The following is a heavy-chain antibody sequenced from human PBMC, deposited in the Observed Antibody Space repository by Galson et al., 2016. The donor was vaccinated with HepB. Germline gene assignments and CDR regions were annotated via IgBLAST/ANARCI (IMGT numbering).Heavy chain of an antibody. CDR2: IYYSGTT. CDR3: ASQDRAGLVNF. V-gene: IGHV4-39*01. J-gene: IGHJ3*01. D-gene: IGHD3/OR15-3a*01. CDR1: GGSISSSYYY. Sequence: SETLSLTCTVSGGSISSSYYYWAWIRQPPGKGLEWIGSIYYSGTTYYNPSLQSRVTIFVDTSKNEFSIRLSFVTAADTAVYSCASQDRAGLVNFWGRGRMVTVSS.